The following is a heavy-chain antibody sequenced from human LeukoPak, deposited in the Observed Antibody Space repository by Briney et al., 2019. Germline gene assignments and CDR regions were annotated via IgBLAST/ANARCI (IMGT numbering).Heavy chain of an antibody. J-gene: IGHJ5*02. CDR3: ARAPYDFLSGYQSANWFDP. CDR1: GYTFTGYY. Sequence: ASVKVSCKASGYTFTGYYMHWVRQAPGQGLEWMGWINPNSGGTNYAQKFQGRVTMTRDTSISTAYMELSRLRSDDTAVYYCARAPYDFLSGYQSANWFDPWGQGTLVTVSS. D-gene: IGHD3-3*01. V-gene: IGHV1-2*02. CDR2: INPNSGGT.